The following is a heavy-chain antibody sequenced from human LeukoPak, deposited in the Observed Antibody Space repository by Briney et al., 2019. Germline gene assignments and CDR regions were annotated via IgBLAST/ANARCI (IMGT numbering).Heavy chain of an antibody. CDR3: ARRDYYDSSGFDY. D-gene: IGHD3-22*01. V-gene: IGHV5-51*01. Sequence: GESLKISCKGSGYSFTSYWIGWVRQMPGKGLEWMGIIYPGDSDTRYSTSFQGQVPISADNSISTAYLQWSSLKASDTAMYYCARRDYYDSSGFDYWGQGTLVTVSS. J-gene: IGHJ4*02. CDR2: IYPGDSDT. CDR1: GYSFTSYW.